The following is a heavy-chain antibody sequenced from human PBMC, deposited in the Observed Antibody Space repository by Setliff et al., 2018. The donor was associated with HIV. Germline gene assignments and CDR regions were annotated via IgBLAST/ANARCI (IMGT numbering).Heavy chain of an antibody. D-gene: IGHD3-10*01. V-gene: IGHV4-34*01. CDR2: INQSGNT. CDR3: AREGGQGYSGSGSFYHRNFDL. CDR1: GGSPSGYY. Sequence: SENLSLTCAVYGGSPSGYYWSWVRQSPGRGLEWIGEINQSGNTNFNPSLKSRLIISVDTSKSQFSLKLTSVTAADTALYYCAREGGQGYSGSGSFYHRNFDLWGRGTLVTVSS. J-gene: IGHJ2*01.